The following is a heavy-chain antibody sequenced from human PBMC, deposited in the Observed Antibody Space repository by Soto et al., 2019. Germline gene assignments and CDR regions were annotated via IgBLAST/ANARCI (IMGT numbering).Heavy chain of an antibody. V-gene: IGHV1-3*01. CDR2: INAGYGNT. J-gene: IGHJ4*02. CDR1: AYSLSSYA. D-gene: IGHD7-27*01. Sequence: XSVKLSCDASAYSLSSYAMQWVRQAPGQRLEWMGWINAGYGNTKSSQKFQDRVTISRDTSASTAYMELTSLRSEDTAVYYCARDTGDGTFDFWGQRTLVTVSS. CDR3: ARDTGDGTFDF.